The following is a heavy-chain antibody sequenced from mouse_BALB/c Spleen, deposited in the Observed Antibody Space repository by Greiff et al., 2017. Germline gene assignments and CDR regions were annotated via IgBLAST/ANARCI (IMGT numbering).Heavy chain of an antibody. Sequence: EVKLEESGPGLVKPSQSLSLTCTVTGYSITSDYAWNWIRQFPGNKLEWMGYISYSGSTSYNPSLKSRISITRDTSKNQFFLQLNSVTTEDTATYYGARADDGYYAAWFAYWGQGTLVTVSA. CDR1: GYSITSDYA. J-gene: IGHJ3*01. V-gene: IGHV3-2*02. CDR3: ARADDGYYAAWFAY. D-gene: IGHD2-3*01. CDR2: ISYSGST.